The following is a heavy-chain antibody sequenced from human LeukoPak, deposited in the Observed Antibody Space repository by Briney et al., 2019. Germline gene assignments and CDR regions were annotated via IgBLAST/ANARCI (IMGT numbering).Heavy chain of an antibody. CDR2: IYYSGST. D-gene: IGHD1-26*01. J-gene: IGHJ4*02. CDR1: GGSISSYY. V-gene: IGHV4-39*07. CDR3: ARGLIVGATPGPFDY. Sequence: SETLSLTCTVSGGSISSYYWGWIRQPPGKGLEWIGSIYYSGSTYYNPSLKSRVTISVDTSKNQFSLKLSSVTAADTAVYYCARGLIVGATPGPFDYWGQGTLVTVSS.